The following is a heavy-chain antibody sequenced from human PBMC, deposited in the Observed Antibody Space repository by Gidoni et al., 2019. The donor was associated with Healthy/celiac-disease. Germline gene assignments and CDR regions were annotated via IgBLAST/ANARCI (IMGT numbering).Heavy chain of an antibody. D-gene: IGHD3-3*01. CDR3: TTGVSYYDFWSGYYSGY. V-gene: IGHV3-15*01. CDR1: GFTLSNAW. Sequence: EVQLVESGGGLVKPGGSLRLSCAASGFTLSNAWMSWVRQAPGKGLEWVGRIKSKTDGGTTDYAAPVKGRFTISRDDSKNTLYLQMNSLKTEDTAVYYCTTGVSYYDFWSGYYSGYWGQGTLVTVSS. CDR2: IKSKTDGGTT. J-gene: IGHJ4*02.